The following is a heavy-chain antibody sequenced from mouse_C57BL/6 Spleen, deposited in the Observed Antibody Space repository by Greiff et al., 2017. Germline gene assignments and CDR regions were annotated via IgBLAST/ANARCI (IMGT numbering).Heavy chain of an antibody. Sequence: EVQLVESGGGLVKPGGSLKLSCAASGFTFSDYGMHWVRQAPEKGLEWVAYISSGSSTIYYADTVKGRFTISRDNAKNTLFLQMTSLRSEDTAMYYCARGPPYYAMDYWGQGTSVTVSS. V-gene: IGHV5-17*01. D-gene: IGHD6-1*01. J-gene: IGHJ4*01. CDR2: ISSGSSTI. CDR1: GFTFSDYG. CDR3: ARGPPYYAMDY.